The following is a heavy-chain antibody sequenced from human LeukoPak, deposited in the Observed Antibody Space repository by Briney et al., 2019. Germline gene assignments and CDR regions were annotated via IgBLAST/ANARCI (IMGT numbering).Heavy chain of an antibody. CDR1: GFTFSSAW. CDR3: ADLGSRD. D-gene: IGHD3-16*01. J-gene: IGHJ4*02. Sequence: GGSLRLSCAASGFTFSSAWMTWVRQAPGKGLEWVATIKDDGSDKYYVDSVKGRFTISRDNAKKSLRPQMNSLRVEDTAMYYCADLGSRDWGQGTLVTVSS. CDR2: IKDDGSDK. V-gene: IGHV3-7*01.